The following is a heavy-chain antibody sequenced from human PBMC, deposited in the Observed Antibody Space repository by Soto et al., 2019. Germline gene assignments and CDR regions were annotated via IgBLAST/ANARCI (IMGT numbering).Heavy chain of an antibody. V-gene: IGHV4-39*01. Sequence: TLSLTCTVSGGSITSSSYYWGWIRQPPGKGLGWIGNIYYSGSTYYNPSLKSRVAISVDTSKNQFSLKLSSVTAADTAVYYCMLGSGWKDFDYWGQGTLVTVSS. CDR1: GGSITSSSYY. J-gene: IGHJ4*02. CDR2: IYYSGST. CDR3: MLGSGWKDFDY. D-gene: IGHD3-22*01.